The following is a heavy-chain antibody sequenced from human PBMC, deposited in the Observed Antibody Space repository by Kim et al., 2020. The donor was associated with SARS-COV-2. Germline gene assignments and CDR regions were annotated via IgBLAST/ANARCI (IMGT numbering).Heavy chain of an antibody. J-gene: IGHJ4*02. CDR2: ISYDGSNK. Sequence: GGSLRLSCAASGFTFSSYAMHWVRQAPGKGLEWVAVISYDGSNKYYADSVKGRFTISRDNSKNTLYLQMNSLRAEDTAVYYCAREQLGYSYGPLDYWGQGTLVTVSS. CDR3: AREQLGYSYGPLDY. CDR1: GFTFSSYA. V-gene: IGHV3-30*04. D-gene: IGHD5-18*01.